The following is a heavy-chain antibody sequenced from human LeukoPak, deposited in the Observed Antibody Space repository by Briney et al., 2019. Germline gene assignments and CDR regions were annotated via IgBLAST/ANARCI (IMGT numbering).Heavy chain of an antibody. CDR3: ARTLIAARLNWFDP. J-gene: IGHJ5*02. CDR1: GGSISSGGYY. V-gene: IGHV4-34*01. Sequence: SETLSLTCAVSGGSISSGGYYWSWIRQPPGKGLEWIGEINHSGSTNYNPSLKSRVTISVDTSKNQFSLKLSSVTAADTAVYYCARTLIAARLNWFDPWGQGTLVTVSS. CDR2: INHSGST. D-gene: IGHD6-6*01.